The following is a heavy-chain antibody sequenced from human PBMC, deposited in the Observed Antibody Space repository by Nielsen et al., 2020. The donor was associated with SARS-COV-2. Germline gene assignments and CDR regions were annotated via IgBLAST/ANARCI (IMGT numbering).Heavy chain of an antibody. CDR3: ARPGGSSGWGPYYGMDV. J-gene: IGHJ6*02. D-gene: IGHD6-19*01. Sequence: ASVKVSCKASGYIFTSFPMHWVRQAPGQSLEWMGWINTDGFSTRYSQNFQGRFIITRDTSASTDYMELSSLRSEDTAVYYCARPGGSSGWGPYYGMDVWGQGTTVTVSS. CDR1: GYIFTSFP. CDR2: INTDGFST. V-gene: IGHV1-3*04.